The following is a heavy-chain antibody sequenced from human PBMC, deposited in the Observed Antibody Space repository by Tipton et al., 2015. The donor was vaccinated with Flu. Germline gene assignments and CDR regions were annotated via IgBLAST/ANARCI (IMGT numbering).Heavy chain of an antibody. D-gene: IGHD2-15*01. V-gene: IGHV4-38-2*02. CDR1: GDSISSDYY. Sequence: TLSLTCAVSGDSISSDYYWGWIRQFPGKGLEWIGSISYSGNTYYNSSLKSRVTISVDASKNKFSLKLTSVTAADTAVYYCAREGYKSRGHLWGQGTLVTVSS. CDR3: AREGYKSRGHL. J-gene: IGHJ5*02. CDR2: ISYSGNT.